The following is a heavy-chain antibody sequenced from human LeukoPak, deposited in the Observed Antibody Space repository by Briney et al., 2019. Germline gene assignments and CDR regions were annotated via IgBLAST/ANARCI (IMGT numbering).Heavy chain of an antibody. CDR3: ARERGENYYGGGDRHYYYMDV. CDR2: IWNSGVT. CDR1: GFTVSGNQ. Sequence: GGSLRLSCAASGFTVSGNQMSWVRQAPGRGLEWVSLIWNSGVTYYTDSVKGRFTISRDNSKNTLYLQMNSLRAEDTAVYYCARERGENYYGGGDRHYYYMDVWGQGTTVTVSS. D-gene: IGHD3-10*01. V-gene: IGHV3-53*01. J-gene: IGHJ6*03.